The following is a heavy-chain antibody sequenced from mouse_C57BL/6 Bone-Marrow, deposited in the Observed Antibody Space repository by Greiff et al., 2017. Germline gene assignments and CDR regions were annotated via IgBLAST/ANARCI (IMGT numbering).Heavy chain of an antibody. CDR2: ISSGSSTI. CDR3: ARPPYYYGSSYVAMDY. CDR1: GFTFSDYG. D-gene: IGHD1-1*01. Sequence: EVKLVESGGGLVKPGGSLKLSCAASGFTFSDYGMHWVRQAPEKGLEWVAYISSGSSTIYYADTVKGRFTISRDNAKNTLFLQMTSLRYEDTAMYYCARPPYYYGSSYVAMDYWGQGTSVTVSS. V-gene: IGHV5-17*01. J-gene: IGHJ4*01.